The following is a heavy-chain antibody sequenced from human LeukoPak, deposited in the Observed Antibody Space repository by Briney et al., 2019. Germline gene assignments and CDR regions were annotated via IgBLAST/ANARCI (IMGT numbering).Heavy chain of an antibody. CDR3: AREAPGRDCDFWSGYYDY. J-gene: IGHJ4*02. Sequence: SETLSLTCAVSGGSISSSNWWSWVRQPPGKGLEWIGEIYHSGSTNYNPSLKSRVTISVDKSKNQFSLKLSSVTAADTAVYYCAREAPGRDCDFWSGYYDYWGQGTLVTVSS. V-gene: IGHV4-4*02. D-gene: IGHD3-3*01. CDR2: IYHSGST. CDR1: GGSISSSNW.